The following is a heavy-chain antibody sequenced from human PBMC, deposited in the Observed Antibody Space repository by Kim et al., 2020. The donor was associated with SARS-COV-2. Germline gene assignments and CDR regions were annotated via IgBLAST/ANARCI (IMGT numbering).Heavy chain of an antibody. CDR2: IWYDGSNK. CDR3: ARDRPVTDDAFDI. V-gene: IGHV3-33*01. CDR1: GFTFSSYG. D-gene: IGHD4-17*01. Sequence: GRSLRLSCAASGFTFSSYGMHWVRQAPGKGLEWVAVIWYDGSNKYYADSVKGRFTISRDNSKNTLYLQMNSLRAEDTAVYYCARDRPVTDDAFDIWGQGTMVTVSS. J-gene: IGHJ3*02.